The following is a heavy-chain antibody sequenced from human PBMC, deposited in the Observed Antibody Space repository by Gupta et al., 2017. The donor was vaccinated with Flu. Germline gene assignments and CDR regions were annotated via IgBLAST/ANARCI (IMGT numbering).Heavy chain of an antibody. J-gene: IGHJ4*02. Sequence: EVQLLESGGGLVQPGGSLRLSCVAYGFTLSLYAMSWGRQAPGKGLEWVSTISVSGASTYYADSVKGRFTISRDNSKNTLYLQMNSLRAEDTAVFYCAKILQQPLLNYFDYCGQGRLITVS. CDR1: GFTLSLYA. CDR2: ISVSGAST. V-gene: IGHV3-23*01. CDR3: AKILQQPLLNYFDY. D-gene: IGHD6-13*01.